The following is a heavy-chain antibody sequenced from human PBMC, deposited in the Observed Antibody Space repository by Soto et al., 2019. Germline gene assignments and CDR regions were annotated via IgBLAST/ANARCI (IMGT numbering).Heavy chain of an antibody. D-gene: IGHD5-18*01. V-gene: IGHV3-48*01. CDR3: GRDPGYSYSYRPGYYYYGMDV. Sequence: EVQLVESGGGLVQPGGSLRLSCAASGFTFSSYSMNWVRQAPGKGLEWVSYISSSSSTIYYADYVKGRFTISRDNAKNSLYLQMNSLRAEDTAVYYCGRDPGYSYSYRPGYYYYGMDVWGQGTTVTVSS. CDR2: ISSSSSTI. J-gene: IGHJ6*02. CDR1: GFTFSSYS.